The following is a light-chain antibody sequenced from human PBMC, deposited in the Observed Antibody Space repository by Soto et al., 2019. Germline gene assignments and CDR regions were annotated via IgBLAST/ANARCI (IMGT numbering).Light chain of an antibody. J-gene: IGKJ1*01. Sequence: DIQMTQSPSTLSASVGDRVTITCRASQSISSWLAWYQQEPGKAPKLLIYKASSLQSGVPSRFSGSGSGTDFTLTISRLEPEDFAVYYCQQYAKAPLTFGQGTKVDIK. CDR3: QQYAKAPLT. CDR2: KAS. CDR1: QSISSW. V-gene: IGKV1-5*03.